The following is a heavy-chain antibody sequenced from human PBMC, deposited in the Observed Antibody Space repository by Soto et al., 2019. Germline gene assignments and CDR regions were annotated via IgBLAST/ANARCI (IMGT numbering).Heavy chain of an antibody. D-gene: IGHD3-9*01. V-gene: IGHV5-51*01. Sequence: PGESLKISCKGSGYSFTSYWIGWVRQMPGKGLEWMGIIYPGDSDTRYSPSFQGQVTISADKSISTAYLQWSSLKASDTAMYYCARHVPGIYYDILTGYYWDYWGQGTLVTVSS. J-gene: IGHJ4*02. CDR3: ARHVPGIYYDILTGYYWDY. CDR2: IYPGDSDT. CDR1: GYSFTSYW.